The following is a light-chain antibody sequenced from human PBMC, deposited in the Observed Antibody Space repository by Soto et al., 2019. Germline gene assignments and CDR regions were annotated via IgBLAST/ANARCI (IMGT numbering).Light chain of an antibody. CDR1: QGIRTY. Sequence: DIQMTQSPSAMSASVGVRVTITCRASQGIRTYLAWFQQKPGKVPKRLIFSASSVQSGVPSRFSGSGSGTEFTLTISSLQPEDVATYYCLQSNSYPWTFGQGTKVQI. CDR3: LQSNSYPWT. V-gene: IGKV1-17*03. CDR2: SAS. J-gene: IGKJ1*01.